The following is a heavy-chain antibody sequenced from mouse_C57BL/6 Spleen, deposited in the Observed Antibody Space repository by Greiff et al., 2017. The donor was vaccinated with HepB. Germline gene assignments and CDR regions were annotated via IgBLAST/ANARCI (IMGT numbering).Heavy chain of an antibody. D-gene: IGHD1-1*01. Sequence: QVQLQQPGAELVRPGSSVKLSCKASGYTFTSYWMHWVKQRPIQGLEWIGNIDPSDSETHYNQKFKDKATLTVDKSSSTAYMQLSSLTSEDSAVYYCAREVYYGSSRDAMDYWGQGTSVTVSS. V-gene: IGHV1-52*01. CDR1: GYTFTSYW. CDR2: IDPSDSET. J-gene: IGHJ4*01. CDR3: AREVYYGSSRDAMDY.